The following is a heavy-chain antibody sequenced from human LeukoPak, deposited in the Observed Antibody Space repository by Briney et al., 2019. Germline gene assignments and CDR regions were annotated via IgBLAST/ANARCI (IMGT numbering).Heavy chain of an antibody. Sequence: SETLSLTCAVYGGSFSGYYWSWIRQPPGKGLEWIGEINHSGSTNYNPSLKSRVTISVDTSKNQFSLKLSSVTAADTAVYYCARGTMTTVTYYFDHWGQGTLVTVSP. J-gene: IGHJ4*02. CDR2: INHSGST. CDR1: GGSFSGYY. V-gene: IGHV4-34*01. CDR3: ARGTMTTVTYYFDH. D-gene: IGHD4-17*01.